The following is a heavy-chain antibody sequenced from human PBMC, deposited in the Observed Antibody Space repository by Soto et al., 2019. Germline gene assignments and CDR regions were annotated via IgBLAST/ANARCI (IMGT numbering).Heavy chain of an antibody. D-gene: IGHD6-19*01. CDR1: GFTFSDYY. CDR2: ISSSSSYT. V-gene: IGHV3-11*05. CDR3: ARGTVAGTFYYGMDV. J-gene: IGHJ6*02. Sequence: GGSLRLSCAASGFTFSDYYMSWIRQAPGKGLEWVSYISSSSSYTNYADSVKGRFTISRDNAKNSLYLQMNSLRAEDTAVYYCARGTVAGTFYYGMDVWGQGTTVTVSS.